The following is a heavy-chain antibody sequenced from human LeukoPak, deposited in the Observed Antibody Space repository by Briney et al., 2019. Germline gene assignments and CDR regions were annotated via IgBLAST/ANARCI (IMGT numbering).Heavy chain of an antibody. CDR3: ASLAVAGTPHFDY. CDR2: IYYSGST. Sequence: PSETLSLTCTVSGGSISSYYWSWIRRPPGKGLEWIGYIYYSGSTNYNPSLKSRVTISVDTPKNQFSLKLSSVTAADTAVYYCASLAVAGTPHFDYWGQGTLVTVSS. V-gene: IGHV4-59*01. CDR1: GGSISSYY. J-gene: IGHJ4*02. D-gene: IGHD6-19*01.